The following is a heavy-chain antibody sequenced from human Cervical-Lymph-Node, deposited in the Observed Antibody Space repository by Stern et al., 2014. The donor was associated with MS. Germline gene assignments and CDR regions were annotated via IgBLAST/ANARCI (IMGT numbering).Heavy chain of an antibody. CDR2: IKHSGST. V-gene: IGHV4-34*01. J-gene: IGHJ4*02. Sequence: QVQLQQWGAGLLKPSETLSLTCAVYGGSFSGYYWSWIRQPPGKGLEWIGKIKHSGSTNYNPSLKSRVTISVDTSKNQFSLKLSSVTAADTAVYYCACRRRGPIGYWGQGTLVTVSS. CDR1: GGSFSGYY. D-gene: IGHD3-10*01. CDR3: ACRRRGPIGY.